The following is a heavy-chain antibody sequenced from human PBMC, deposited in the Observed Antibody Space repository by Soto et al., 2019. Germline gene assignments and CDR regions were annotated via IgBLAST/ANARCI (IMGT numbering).Heavy chain of an antibody. V-gene: IGHV4-34*01. CDR2: INHSGST. CDR3: ARTGGMDL. Sequence: QVQLQQWGAGLLKPSETLSLTCAVYGGSFTGYYCSWLRQPPGKGPEWIGEINHSGSTMYNPSLENRVTISVDTSKNQFSLKLNSVSAAETAVYYCARTGGMDLWSQGATVSVSS. CDR1: GGSFTGYY. J-gene: IGHJ6*02.